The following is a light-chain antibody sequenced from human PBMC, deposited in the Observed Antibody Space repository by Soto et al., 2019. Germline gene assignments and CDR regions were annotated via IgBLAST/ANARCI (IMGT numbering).Light chain of an antibody. CDR1: RSDIGSNF. CDR3: AAWDDSLTGPV. CDR2: NSN. Sequence: QSVLSQPPSASGTPGQTVIMSCSGSRSDIGSNFVNWYQHLPGTAPKLLIYNSNQRPSGVPDRFSGSKSGTSASLAISGLQSEDEADYYCAAWDDSLTGPVFGTGTKVTVL. J-gene: IGLJ1*01. V-gene: IGLV1-44*01.